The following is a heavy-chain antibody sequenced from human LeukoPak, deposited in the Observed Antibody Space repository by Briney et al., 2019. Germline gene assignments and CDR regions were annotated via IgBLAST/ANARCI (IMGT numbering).Heavy chain of an antibody. D-gene: IGHD3-10*01. CDR1: GGSISSYY. V-gene: IGHV4-59*01. CDR2: IYYSGST. Sequence: SGTLSLTCTVSGGSISSYYWSWIRQPPGKGLEWIGYIYYSGSTNYNPSLKSRVTISVDTSKNQFSLKLSSVTAADTAVYYCARDHYGSGSYDYGMDVWGQGTTVTVSS. J-gene: IGHJ6*02. CDR3: ARDHYGSGSYDYGMDV.